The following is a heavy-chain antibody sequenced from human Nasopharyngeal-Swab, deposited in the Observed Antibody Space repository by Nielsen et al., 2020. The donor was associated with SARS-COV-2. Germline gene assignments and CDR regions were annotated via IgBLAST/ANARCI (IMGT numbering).Heavy chain of an antibody. J-gene: IGHJ6*02. CDR3: ARGTLVGATAKGYYGMDV. Sequence: GESLKISCAASGFTFSSYGMHWVRQAPGKGLEWVAVIWYDGSNKYYADSVKGRFTISRDNSKNTLYLQMNSLRAEDTAVYYCARGTLVGATAKGYYGMDVWGQGTTVTVSS. CDR2: IWYDGSNK. D-gene: IGHD1-26*01. CDR1: GFTFSSYG. V-gene: IGHV3-33*08.